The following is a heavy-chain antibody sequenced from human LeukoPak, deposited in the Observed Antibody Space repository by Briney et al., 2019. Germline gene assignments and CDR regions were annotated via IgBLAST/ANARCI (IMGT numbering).Heavy chain of an antibody. D-gene: IGHD6-13*01. CDR2: INTSGST. J-gene: IGHJ4*02. V-gene: IGHV4-61*02. CDR1: GDSISSGSYF. Sequence: SETLSLTCTVSGDSISSGSYFWTWIRPPAGKGLEWIGRINTSGSTNYNPSLKSRVTISVDTSKNQFSLKLSSVTAADTPVFYCAREGYTSSWYSGYYYFDYWGQGTLVTVSS. CDR3: AREGYTSSWYSGYYYFDY.